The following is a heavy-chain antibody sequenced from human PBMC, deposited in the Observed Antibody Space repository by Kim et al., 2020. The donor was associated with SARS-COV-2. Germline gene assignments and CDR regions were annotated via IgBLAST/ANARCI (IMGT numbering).Heavy chain of an antibody. J-gene: IGHJ2*01. D-gene: IGHD1-26*01. V-gene: IGHV4-34*01. CDR1: GGSFSGYY. CDR3: ARGQEGHRIRRIVGATNEYFDL. Sequence: SETLSLTCAVYGGSFSGYYWSWIRQPPGKGLEWIGEINHGGSTNYNPSLKSRVTISVDTSKNQFSLKLSSVTAADTAVYYCARGQEGHRIRRIVGATNEYFDLWGRGTLVTVSS. CDR2: INHGGST.